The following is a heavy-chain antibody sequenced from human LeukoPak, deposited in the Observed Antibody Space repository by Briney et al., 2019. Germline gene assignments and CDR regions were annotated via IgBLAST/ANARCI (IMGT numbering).Heavy chain of an antibody. Sequence: SGPTLVKPTQTLTLTCTFSGFSLTTSGVGVGWILQPPGKALEWLALIYWDDDKRLSPSLKTRLTITKDTSKNQVVLTMANMDPVDTATYYWAHRKGGSWDEHWGQGSLVSV. V-gene: IGHV2-5*02. D-gene: IGHD6-13*01. J-gene: IGHJ1*01. CDR1: GFSLTTSGVG. CDR2: IYWDDDK. CDR3: AHRKGGSWDEH.